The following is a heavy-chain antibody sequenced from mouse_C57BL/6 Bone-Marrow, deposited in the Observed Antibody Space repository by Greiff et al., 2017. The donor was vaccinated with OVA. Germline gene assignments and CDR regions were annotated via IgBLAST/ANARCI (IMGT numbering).Heavy chain of an antibody. J-gene: IGHJ2*01. V-gene: IGHV1-72*01. D-gene: IGHD1-1*01. CDR2: ITPSTGGT. Sequence: QVQLQQPGPELVKPGASVKLSCKASGYTFTSYWMHWVKQRPGRGLAWIGSITPSTGGTKYTEKFKSKATLTVDKPSSTAYMQLSSLTSEDSAVSDGARDDYYGSLDYWGQGTTLTVSS. CDR3: ARDDYYGSLDY. CDR1: GYTFTSYW.